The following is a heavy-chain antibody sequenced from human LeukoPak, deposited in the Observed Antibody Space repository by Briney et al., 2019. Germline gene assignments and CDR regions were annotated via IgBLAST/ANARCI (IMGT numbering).Heavy chain of an antibody. J-gene: IGHJ4*02. V-gene: IGHV4-39*07. CDR1: GGSISSSSYY. D-gene: IGHD6-6*01. Sequence: SETLSLTCTVSGGSISSSSYYWGWIRQPPGKGLEWIGSIYYSGSTYYNPSLKSRVTISVDTSKNQFSLKLSSVTAADTAVYYCAMRAARHDYWGQGTLVTVSS. CDR3: AMRAARHDY. CDR2: IYYSGST.